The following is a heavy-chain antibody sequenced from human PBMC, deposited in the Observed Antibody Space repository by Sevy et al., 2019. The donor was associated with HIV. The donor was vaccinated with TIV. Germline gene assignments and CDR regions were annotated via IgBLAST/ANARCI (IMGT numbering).Heavy chain of an antibody. V-gene: IGHV1-2*02. CDR1: GYTFTGYY. CDR2: INPNSGGT. Sequence: ASVKVSCKASGYTFTGYYMHWVRQAPGQGLEWMGWINPNSGGTNYAQKFQGRVTMTRDTSISTAYMELSRLRSDDTAVYYCARANWNDVGSFDPWGQGTLVTVSS. D-gene: IGHD1-1*01. J-gene: IGHJ5*02. CDR3: ARANWNDVGSFDP.